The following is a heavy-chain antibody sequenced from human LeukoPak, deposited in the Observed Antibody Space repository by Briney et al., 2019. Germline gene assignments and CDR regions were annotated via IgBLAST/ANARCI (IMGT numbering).Heavy chain of an antibody. CDR1: GYTFTICY. CDR3: ARKPGGSSRLDY. Sequence: ASVTVSCTASGYTFTICYMHWVRQAPGQGLEWMGIISPSGGSTSYAQKFQDRVTMTRDTSTSTVYMELSSLRSEDTAVYYCARKPGGSSRLDYWGQGTLVTVSS. D-gene: IGHD1-26*01. V-gene: IGHV1-46*01. CDR2: ISPSGGST. J-gene: IGHJ4*02.